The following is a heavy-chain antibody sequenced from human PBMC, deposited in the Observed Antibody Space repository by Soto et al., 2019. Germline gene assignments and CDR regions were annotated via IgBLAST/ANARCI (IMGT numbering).Heavy chain of an antibody. CDR1: GGSFSGYY. CDR3: ARAGSYLLRNYYYYYMDV. V-gene: IGHV4-34*01. Sequence: PEETLSLPCAVYGGSFSGYYWSWIRQPPGKGLEWIGEINHSGSTNYNPSLKSRVTISVDTSKNHFSLKLSSVTAADTAVYYCARAGSYLLRNYYYYYMDVWGKGTTVTVSS. D-gene: IGHD2-15*01. CDR2: INHSGST. J-gene: IGHJ6*03.